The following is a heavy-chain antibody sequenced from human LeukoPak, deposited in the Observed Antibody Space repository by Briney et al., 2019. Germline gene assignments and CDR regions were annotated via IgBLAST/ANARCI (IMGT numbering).Heavy chain of an antibody. D-gene: IGHD6-6*01. CDR1: GFTFSSYA. CDR2: ISGSGYTT. V-gene: IGHV3-23*01. CDR3: ARDRIAARPVYYYDMDV. Sequence: PGGSLRLSCAASGFTFSSYALSWVRQAPGKGLEWVSTISGSGYTTYYADSVKGRFTFSRDNSKNTLYLQMNSLRAEDTAVYNCARDRIAARPVYYYDMDVWGQGTTVTVSS. J-gene: IGHJ6*02.